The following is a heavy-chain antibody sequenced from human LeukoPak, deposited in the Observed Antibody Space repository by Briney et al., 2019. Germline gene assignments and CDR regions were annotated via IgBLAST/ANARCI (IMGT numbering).Heavy chain of an antibody. CDR2: ISGSGGST. V-gene: IGHV3-23*01. D-gene: IGHD3-22*01. CDR1: GFTFSSYA. Sequence: PGGSLRFSCAASGFTFSSYAMSWVRQAPGKGLEWVSAISGSGGSTYYADSVKGRFTISRDNSKNTLYLQMNSLRAEDTAVYYCAKSISGYQYYFDYWGQGTLVTVSS. J-gene: IGHJ4*02. CDR3: AKSISGYQYYFDY.